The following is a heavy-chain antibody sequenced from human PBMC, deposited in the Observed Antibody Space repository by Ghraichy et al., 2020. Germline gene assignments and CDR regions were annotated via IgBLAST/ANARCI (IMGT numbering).Heavy chain of an antibody. Sequence: GGSLRLSCAASGFTFSSHWMSTYWMSWVRQAPGKGLEWVANIKQDGSEKYYVDSVKGRFTISRDNAQNSLYLQMNSLRVDDTAVYYCARDLGDYDFLSGQQYYYMDVWGKGTTVTVSS. CDR1: GFTFSSHWMSTYW. CDR3: ARDLGDYDFLSGQQYYYMDV. CDR2: IKQDGSEK. D-gene: IGHD3-3*01. V-gene: IGHV3-7*01. J-gene: IGHJ6*03.